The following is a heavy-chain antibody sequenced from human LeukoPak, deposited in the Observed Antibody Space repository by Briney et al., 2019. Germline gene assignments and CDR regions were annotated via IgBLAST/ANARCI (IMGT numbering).Heavy chain of an antibody. J-gene: IGHJ4*02. Sequence: GGSLRLSCAASGFTVSSNYMSWVRQAPGKGLEWVSVIYSGGSTYYADSVKGRFTISRDNSKNTLHLQMNSLRAEDTAVYYCARASGVFPTFDYWGQGTLVTVSS. V-gene: IGHV3-53*01. CDR2: IYSGGST. D-gene: IGHD3-10*01. CDR1: GFTVSSNY. CDR3: ARASGVFPTFDY.